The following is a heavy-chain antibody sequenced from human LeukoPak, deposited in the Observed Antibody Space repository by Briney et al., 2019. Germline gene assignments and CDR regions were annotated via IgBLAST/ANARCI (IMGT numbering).Heavy chain of an antibody. Sequence: SETLSLTCTVSGASITSTDYYWAWIRQPPGKGLEWIGSINYSGSTYYNPSLESRVTVSVDTSQKLFSVRLTSVTAADTAVYYCAAHYDFWSGFVFDYWGQGSLVTVSS. CDR2: INYSGST. J-gene: IGHJ4*02. CDR3: AAHYDFWSGFVFDY. CDR1: GASITSTDYY. V-gene: IGHV4-39*01. D-gene: IGHD3-3*01.